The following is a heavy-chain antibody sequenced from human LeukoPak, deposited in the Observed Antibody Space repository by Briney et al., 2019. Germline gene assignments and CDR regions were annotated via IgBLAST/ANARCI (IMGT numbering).Heavy chain of an antibody. CDR3: AKDRSDNNTWYAGSH. CDR2: IRASGGST. Sequence: GGSLRLSCAASGFTFNIYTMSWVRQAPGKGLEWVSAIRASGGSTYYADSVKGRFTISRDNSKSTLSLQMNSLRAEDTAVYYCAKDRSDNNTWYAGSHWGQGTLVTVSS. J-gene: IGHJ4*02. D-gene: IGHD2-8*01. CDR1: GFTFNIYT. V-gene: IGHV3-23*01.